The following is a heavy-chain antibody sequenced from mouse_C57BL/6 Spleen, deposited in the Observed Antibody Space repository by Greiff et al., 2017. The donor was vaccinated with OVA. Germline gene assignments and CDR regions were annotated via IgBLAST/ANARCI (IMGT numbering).Heavy chain of an antibody. CDR3: ARERRIWDYDRYFDV. D-gene: IGHD2-4*01. Sequence: DVHLVESGGGLVKPGGSLKLSCAASGFTFSDYGMHWVRQAPEKGLEWVAYISSGSSTIYYADTVKGRFTISRDNAKNTLFLQMTSLRSEDTAMYYCARERRIWDYDRYFDVWGTGTTVTVSS. CDR1: GFTFSDYG. V-gene: IGHV5-17*01. J-gene: IGHJ1*03. CDR2: ISSGSSTI.